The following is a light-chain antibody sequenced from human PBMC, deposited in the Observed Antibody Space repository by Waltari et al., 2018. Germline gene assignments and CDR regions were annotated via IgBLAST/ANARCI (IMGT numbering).Light chain of an antibody. CDR3: QQYYVWPPIT. CDR2: GAS. Sequence: VLLTQSPASLSVSPGDTVILSCRASQSVRTNLVWYQQKAGQAPRTLIYGASTRASGVPSRFSGSGSETDFTLIIRSLQSEDAAVYFCQQYYVWPPITFGGGTKLEI. J-gene: IGKJ4*01. CDR1: QSVRTN. V-gene: IGKV3-15*01.